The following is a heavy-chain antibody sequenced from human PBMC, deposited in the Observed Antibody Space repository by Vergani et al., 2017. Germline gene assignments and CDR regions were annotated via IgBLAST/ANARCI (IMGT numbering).Heavy chain of an antibody. D-gene: IGHD4-17*01. CDR3: ARDYARTTVTTTSSPL. CDR1: GGSISSGSYY. Sequence: QVQLQESGPGLVKPSQTLSLTCTVSGGSISSGSYYWSWIRQPAGKGLEWIGRIYTSGSTNYNPSLKSRVTISVDTSKNQFSLKLSSVTAADTAVYYCARDYARTTVTTTSSPLWGQGTLVTVSS. CDR2: IYTSGST. V-gene: IGHV4-61*02. J-gene: IGHJ4*02.